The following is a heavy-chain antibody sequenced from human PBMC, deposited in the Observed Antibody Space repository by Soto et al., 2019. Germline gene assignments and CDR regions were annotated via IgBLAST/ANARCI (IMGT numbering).Heavy chain of an antibody. J-gene: IGHJ6*02. V-gene: IGHV3-33*01. CDR3: ARDGVSYDISYGMDV. Sequence: VQLVESGGGVVQPGRSLRLSCAASGFTFSSYGMHWVRQAPGKGLEWVAVIWYDGSNKYYADSVKGRFTISRDNSKNTLYLQMNSLRAEDTAVYYCARDGVSYDISYGMDVWGQGTTVTVSS. CDR1: GFTFSSYG. D-gene: IGHD3-9*01. CDR2: IWYDGSNK.